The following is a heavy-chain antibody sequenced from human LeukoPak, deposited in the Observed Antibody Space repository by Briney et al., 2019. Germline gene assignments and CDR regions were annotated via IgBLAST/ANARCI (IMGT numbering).Heavy chain of an antibody. D-gene: IGHD1-26*01. CDR2: IIPIFGTA. V-gene: IGHV1-69*06. CDR1: GGTFSSYA. Sequence: GSSVKVSCKASGGTFSSYAISWVRQAPGQGLEWMGGIIPIFGTANYAQKFQGRVTITADKSTSTVYMELRSLRSDDTAVYYCARGIDSASPPLGTFEIWGQGTMVTVSS. CDR3: ARGIDSASPPLGTFEI. J-gene: IGHJ3*02.